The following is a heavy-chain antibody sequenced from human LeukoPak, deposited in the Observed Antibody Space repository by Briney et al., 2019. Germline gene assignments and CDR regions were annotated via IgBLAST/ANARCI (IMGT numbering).Heavy chain of an antibody. Sequence: PSETLSLTCTASGGSISSYYWSWIRQPPGKGLEWVGYIYYSGSTNYNPSLKSRVTISVDTSKNHFSLKLSTVTAADTAVYYCARGGIAAAGTVWFDPWGQGTLVTVSS. CDR3: ARGGIAAAGTVWFDP. CDR2: IYYSGST. CDR1: GGSISSYY. J-gene: IGHJ5*02. V-gene: IGHV4-59*01. D-gene: IGHD6-13*01.